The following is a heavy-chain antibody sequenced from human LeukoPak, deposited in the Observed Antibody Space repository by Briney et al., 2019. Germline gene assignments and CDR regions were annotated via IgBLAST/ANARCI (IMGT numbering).Heavy chain of an antibody. V-gene: IGHV4-59*11. J-gene: IGHJ4*02. CDR3: ATLPRG. D-gene: IGHD3-16*01. Sequence: SETLSLTCTVSGGSISSHYWSWIRQPPGKGLEWIGYIYYSGSTNYNPSLKSRVTISVDTSKNQFSLKLSSVTAADTAVYYCATLPRGWGQGTLVTVSS. CDR1: GGSISSHY. CDR2: IYYSGST.